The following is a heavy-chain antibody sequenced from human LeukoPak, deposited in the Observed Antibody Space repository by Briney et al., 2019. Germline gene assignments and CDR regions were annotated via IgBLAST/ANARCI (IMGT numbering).Heavy chain of an antibody. J-gene: IGHJ4*02. CDR2: ISSSSNTV. CDR3: ARADLGSCSGGSCYGHY. D-gene: IGHD2-15*01. Sequence: GGSLRLSCAASGFTFSTYIMNWVRQAPGKGLEWLSYISSSSNTVYYADSVKGRFTISRDNSKNTLYLQMNSLRAEDTAVYYCARADLGSCSGGSCYGHYWGQGTLVTVSS. V-gene: IGHV3-48*01. CDR1: GFTFSTYI.